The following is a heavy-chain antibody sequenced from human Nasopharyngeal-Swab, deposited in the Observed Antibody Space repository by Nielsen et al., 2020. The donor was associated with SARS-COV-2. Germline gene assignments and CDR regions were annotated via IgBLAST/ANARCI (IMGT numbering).Heavy chain of an antibody. CDR2: INHSGST. Sequence: GSLRLSCAVYGGSFSGYYWSWIRQPPGKGLEWIGEINHSGSTSYNPSLKSRVTISVDTSKNQFSLKLSSVTAADTAVYYCARGEYSSGWGYYYYYGMDVWGQGTTVTVSS. J-gene: IGHJ6*02. D-gene: IGHD6-19*01. V-gene: IGHV4-34*01. CDR3: ARGEYSSGWGYYYYYGMDV. CDR1: GGSFSGYY.